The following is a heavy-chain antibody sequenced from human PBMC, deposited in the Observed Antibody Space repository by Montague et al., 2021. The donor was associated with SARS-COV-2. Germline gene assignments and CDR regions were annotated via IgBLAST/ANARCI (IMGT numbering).Heavy chain of an antibody. J-gene: IGHJ5*02. CDR3: ARTEYNWNDWFDP. D-gene: IGHD1-20*01. Sequence: SETLSLTSSVSGGSISSYYWSWIRQSPGKGLEWIGYIFHSGITDYNPSLKSRVTISVDMSENQFSLQLNSVTAADSAVYYCARTEYNWNDWFDPWGQGTLVTVSS. V-gene: IGHV4-59*13. CDR2: IFHSGIT. CDR1: GGSISSYY.